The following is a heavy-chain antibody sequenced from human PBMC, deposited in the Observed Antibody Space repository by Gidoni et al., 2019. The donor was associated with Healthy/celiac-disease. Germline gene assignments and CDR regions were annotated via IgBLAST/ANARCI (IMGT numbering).Heavy chain of an antibody. D-gene: IGHD2-2*02. CDR1: GYSISSGYY. CDR3: ARGVAEGIVVVPAAIPDHGMDV. J-gene: IGHJ6*02. Sequence: QVQLQESGPGLVKPSETLSLTCAVSGYSISSGYYWRWIRQPPGKGLEWIGSIYHSGSTYYNPSLKSRVTISVDTSKNQFSLKLSSVTAADTAVYYCARGVAEGIVVVPAAIPDHGMDVWGQGTTVTVSS. CDR2: IYHSGST. V-gene: IGHV4-38-2*01.